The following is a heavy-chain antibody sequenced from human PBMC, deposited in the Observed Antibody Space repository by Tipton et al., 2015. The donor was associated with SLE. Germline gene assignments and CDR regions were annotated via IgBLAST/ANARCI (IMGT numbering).Heavy chain of an antibody. V-gene: IGHV4-59*01. D-gene: IGHD1-26*01. CDR1: GASISGSH. CDR2: IYDRLST. CDR3: ATGQVGAMAH. Sequence: TLSLTCTVSGASISGSHWTWIRQTPGKGLQWIGYIYDRLSTNYNPSLRGRVTISVGTSKDLFSLNLTSVTSEDTAVYYRATGQVGAMAHWGQGILVTVSS. J-gene: IGHJ4*02.